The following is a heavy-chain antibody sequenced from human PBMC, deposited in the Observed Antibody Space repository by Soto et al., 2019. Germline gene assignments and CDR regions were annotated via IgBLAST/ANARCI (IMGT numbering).Heavy chain of an antibody. Sequence: QVQLQQWGAGLLKPSETLSLTCAVYGGSFSGYYWSWIRQPPGKGLEWIGEINHSGSTNYNPSLRSRLTISVDTSKNQFSLKLSSVTAADTAVYYCARDPSVVTAMPHDYWGQGTLVTVSS. D-gene: IGHD2-21*02. V-gene: IGHV4-34*01. J-gene: IGHJ4*02. CDR1: GGSFSGYY. CDR2: INHSGST. CDR3: ARDPSVVTAMPHDY.